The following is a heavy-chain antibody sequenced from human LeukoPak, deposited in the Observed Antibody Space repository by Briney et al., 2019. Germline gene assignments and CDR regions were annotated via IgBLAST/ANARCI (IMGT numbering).Heavy chain of an antibody. CDR2: MNPNSGNT. J-gene: IGHJ4*02. Sequence: ASVKVSCKAFGYTFTSYDINWVRQATGQGLEWMGWMNPNSGNTGYAQKFQGRVTMTRNTSISTAYMELSSLRSEDTAVYYCARGRNAIVATISALDPADYWGQGTLVTVSS. V-gene: IGHV1-8*01. CDR1: GYTFTSYD. CDR3: ARGRNAIVATISALDPADY. D-gene: IGHD5-12*01.